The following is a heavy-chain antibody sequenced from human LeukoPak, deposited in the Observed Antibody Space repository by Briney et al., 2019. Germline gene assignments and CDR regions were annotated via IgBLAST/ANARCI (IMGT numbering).Heavy chain of an antibody. CDR3: ARSPYMDV. CDR1: GGSISRHY. V-gene: IGHV4-59*11. J-gene: IGHJ6*03. Sequence: SETLSLTCTVSGGSISRHYWSWIRQPPGKGLEWIGYIYYSGSTNYNPSLKSRVTISVDTSKNQFSLKLSSVTAADTAVYYCARSPYMDVWGKGTTVTVSS. CDR2: IYYSGST.